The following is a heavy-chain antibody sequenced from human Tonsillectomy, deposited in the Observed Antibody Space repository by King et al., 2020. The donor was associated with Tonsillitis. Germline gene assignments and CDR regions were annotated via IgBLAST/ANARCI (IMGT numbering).Heavy chain of an antibody. D-gene: IGHD5-12*01. CDR1: GFSFSNYG. CDR2: IWYDGSNK. CDR3: ARDHIVATTYYSYYGMDV. Sequence: VQLVESGGGVVQPGRSLRLSCAASGFSFSNYGMHWVRQAPGKGLEWVAVIWYDGSNKYYADSVKGRFTISRDNSKNTLYLQMNSLRAEDTAVYYCARDHIVATTYYSYYGMDVWGQGTTVTVSS. V-gene: IGHV3-33*01. J-gene: IGHJ6*02.